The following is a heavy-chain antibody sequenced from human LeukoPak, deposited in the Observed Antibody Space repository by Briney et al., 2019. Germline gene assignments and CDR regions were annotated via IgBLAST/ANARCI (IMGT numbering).Heavy chain of an antibody. CDR1: GFTFSSYS. Sequence: PGGSLRLSCAASGFTFSSYSMNWVRQAPGKGLEWVSGINWNGGSTGYADSVKGRFTISRDNAKNSLYLQMNSLRAEDTALYYCARGKTSFDYWGQGTLVTVSS. CDR2: INWNGGST. CDR3: ARGKTSFDY. J-gene: IGHJ4*02. V-gene: IGHV3-20*04.